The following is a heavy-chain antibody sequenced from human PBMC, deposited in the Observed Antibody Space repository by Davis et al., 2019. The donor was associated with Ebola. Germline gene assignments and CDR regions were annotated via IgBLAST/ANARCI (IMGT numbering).Heavy chain of an antibody. V-gene: IGHV5-51*01. J-gene: IGHJ5*02. CDR3: AKKHRFHDSSAYYRT. Sequence: GESLKISCKTSGYSFAGYWIGWVRQMPGKGLEWMGVMYPGDSDTRYSPSFEGRVTMSADKSINTAYLQWSSLRASDTAMYYCAKKHRFHDSSAYYRTWGQGTLVTVSS. D-gene: IGHD3-22*01. CDR1: GYSFAGYW. CDR2: MYPGDSDT.